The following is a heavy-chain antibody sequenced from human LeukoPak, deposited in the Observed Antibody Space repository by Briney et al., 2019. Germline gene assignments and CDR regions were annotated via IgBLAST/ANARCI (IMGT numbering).Heavy chain of an antibody. CDR1: GGSISGYY. CDR3: ASTRRAAVAGRFDS. D-gene: IGHD6-19*01. Sequence: SETLSLTCTVSGGSISGYYWSWIRQPPGKGLEWIGYTYHSGNTNYSPSLESRVTMSVDESKNQFSLRVHFVSAADTAVYYCASTRRAAVAGRFDSWGQGTLVTVSS. V-gene: IGHV4-4*09. CDR2: TYHSGNT. J-gene: IGHJ4*02.